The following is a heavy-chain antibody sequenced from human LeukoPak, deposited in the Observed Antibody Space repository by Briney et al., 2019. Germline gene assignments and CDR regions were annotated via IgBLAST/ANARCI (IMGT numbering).Heavy chain of an antibody. J-gene: IGHJ4*02. CDR1: GFTFTNYY. CDR3: AQLLLRGPTA. D-gene: IGHD2-15*01. CDR2: INQVGTET. V-gene: IGHV3-7*01. Sequence: GGSLRLSCAVSGFTFTNYYMSWVRQAPGKGLEWVANINQVGTETFYVDSVKGRFTISRDNAKNSLYLQMSSLRAEDTAVYYCAQLLLRGPTAWGQGTLVTVSS.